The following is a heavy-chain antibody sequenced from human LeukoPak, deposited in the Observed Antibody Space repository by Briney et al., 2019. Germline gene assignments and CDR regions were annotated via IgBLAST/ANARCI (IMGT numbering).Heavy chain of an antibody. CDR2: IYYSGNT. CDR3: ARDKRYTSSWYGDAFDL. Sequence: SETLSLTCTVSGDFISSYYWSWIRQPPGKGLEWIGYIYYSGNTNYNPSLKSRVTISVDTSKNHFSLKLSSVTAADTAVYYCARDKRYTSSWYGDAFDLWGRGTTVTVSS. CDR1: GDFISSYY. D-gene: IGHD6-13*01. V-gene: IGHV4-59*01. J-gene: IGHJ3*01.